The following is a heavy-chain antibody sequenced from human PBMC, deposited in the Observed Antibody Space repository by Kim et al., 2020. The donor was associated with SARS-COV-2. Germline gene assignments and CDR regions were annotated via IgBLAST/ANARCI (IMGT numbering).Heavy chain of an antibody. CDR1: GGSFSGYY. J-gene: IGHJ3*02. CDR2: INHSGST. CDR3: ARGDKDGRYFDWLGDASDI. Sequence: SETLSLTCAVYGGSFSGYYWSWIRQPPGKGLEWIGEINHSGSTNYNPSLKSRVTISVDTSKNQFSLKLSSVTAADTAVYYCARGDKDGRYFDWLGDASDIWGQGTMVTVSS. D-gene: IGHD3-9*01. V-gene: IGHV4-34*01.